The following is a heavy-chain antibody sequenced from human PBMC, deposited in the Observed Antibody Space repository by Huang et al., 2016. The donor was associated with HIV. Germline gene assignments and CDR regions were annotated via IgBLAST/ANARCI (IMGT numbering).Heavy chain of an antibody. D-gene: IGHD2-2*01. CDR3: ASGEYGKNAYDI. V-gene: IGHV4-39*01. Sequence: QLHLQQSGPGLVRPSETLSLICTVSGGSITSSNHYWGWIRQTPGKGLEWIGNFYYRGDAYYTPSLKNRVSISRDTSKSQCSLRLSSVIATDTAVYYCASGEYGKNAYDIWGQGTVVTVSA. J-gene: IGHJ3*02. CDR1: GGSITSSNHY. CDR2: FYYRGDA.